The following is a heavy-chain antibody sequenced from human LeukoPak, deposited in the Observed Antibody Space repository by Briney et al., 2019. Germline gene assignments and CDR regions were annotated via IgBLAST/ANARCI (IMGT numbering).Heavy chain of an antibody. Sequence: GGSLRLSCAASRFTFSNYWMHWVRQAPGKGLEWVAVISYDGSNKYYADSVKGRFTISRDNSKNTLYLQMNSLRAEDTAVYYCAKDPSGTTGGVDYWGQGTLVTVSS. V-gene: IGHV3-30*18. CDR3: AKDPSGTTGGVDY. D-gene: IGHD1-7*01. CDR2: ISYDGSNK. J-gene: IGHJ4*02. CDR1: RFTFSNYW.